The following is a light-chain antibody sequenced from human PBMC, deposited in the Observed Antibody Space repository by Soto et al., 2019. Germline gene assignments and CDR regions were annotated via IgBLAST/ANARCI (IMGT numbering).Light chain of an antibody. CDR1: QSVSSNY. V-gene: IGKV3-20*01. J-gene: IGKJ1*01. CDR3: QQYDSSLWT. Sequence: EIVLTQSPGTLSLSPGERATLSCRASQSVSSNYLAWYQQKPGQAPRLLIYGASRRATGIPDRFSGSGSGTDFTLTISRLEPEDSAVYYCQQYDSSLWTFGQGTKV. CDR2: GAS.